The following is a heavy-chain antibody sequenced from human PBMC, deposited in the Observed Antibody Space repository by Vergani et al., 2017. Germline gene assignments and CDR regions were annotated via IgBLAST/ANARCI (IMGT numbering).Heavy chain of an antibody. CDR3: ARGPSLHYYYMDV. CDR2: INHSGST. Sequence: QVQLQQWGAGLLKPSETLSLTCAVYGGSFSGYYWSWIRQPPGKGLEWIGEINHSGSTNYNPSLKSRVTISVDTSKNQFSLKLSSVTAADTAVYYCARGPSLHYYYMDVWDKGTMVIVSS. V-gene: IGHV4-34*01. J-gene: IGHJ6*03. CDR1: GGSFSGYY.